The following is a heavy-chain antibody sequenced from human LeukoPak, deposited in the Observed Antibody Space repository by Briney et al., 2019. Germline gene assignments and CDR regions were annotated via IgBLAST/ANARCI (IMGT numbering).Heavy chain of an antibody. J-gene: IGHJ4*02. CDR1: GFWFSNYG. CDR3: AKRDWPYYFDY. D-gene: IGHD3/OR15-3a*01. CDR2: ISGNGDDA. V-gene: IGHV3-23*01. Sequence: GGSLRLSCAASGFWFSNYGINWVRQAPGKGLEWVSVISGNGDDAFYVDSVKGRFRIHRDNSKNTVYLQMNRLRADDTAVYYCAKRDWPYYFDYWGQGTLVAVSS.